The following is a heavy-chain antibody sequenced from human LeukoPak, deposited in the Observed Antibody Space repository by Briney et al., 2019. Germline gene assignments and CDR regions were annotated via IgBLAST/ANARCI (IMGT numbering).Heavy chain of an antibody. CDR3: AELGITMSGGV. Sequence: PGGSLRLSCAASGFTFSSYEMNWVRQAPGKGLEWVSYISSSGSTIYYADSVKGRFTISIDNAKNSLYLQMNSLRAEDTAVYYCAELGITMSGGVWGKGTTVTISS. J-gene: IGHJ6*04. D-gene: IGHD3-10*02. CDR1: GFTFSSYE. V-gene: IGHV3-48*03. CDR2: ISSSGSTI.